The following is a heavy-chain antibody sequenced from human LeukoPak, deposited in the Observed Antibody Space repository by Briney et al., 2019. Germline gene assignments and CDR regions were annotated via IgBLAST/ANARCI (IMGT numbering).Heavy chain of an antibody. D-gene: IGHD3-10*01. J-gene: IGHJ5*02. CDR2: IKTDGSQI. Sequence: PGGSLRLSCVASGFTFSSYWMTWVRQAPGKGLEWVANIKTDGSQIYYVDSVKGRFTISRDNSKNTLYLQMNSLRAEDTAVYYCAKEKVPLWFGELSWFDPWGQGTLVTVSS. CDR3: AKEKVPLWFGELSWFDP. V-gene: IGHV3-7*03. CDR1: GFTFSSYW.